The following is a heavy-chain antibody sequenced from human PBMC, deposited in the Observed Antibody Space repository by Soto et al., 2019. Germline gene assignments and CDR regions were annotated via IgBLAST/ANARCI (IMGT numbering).Heavy chain of an antibody. J-gene: IGHJ4*02. CDR3: AREADFASSGYVIDY. D-gene: IGHD3-22*01. V-gene: IGHV3-21*01. Sequence: GGSLRLSCAASGFPFSGFSMNLVRQSPGRGLEWVSSVTSSPSSMFYADSVKGRFTISREDDKDSLFLQMNSLRDDDTAVYYCAREADFASSGYVIDYWGLGTRVTVS. CDR1: GFPFSGFS. CDR2: VTSSPSSM.